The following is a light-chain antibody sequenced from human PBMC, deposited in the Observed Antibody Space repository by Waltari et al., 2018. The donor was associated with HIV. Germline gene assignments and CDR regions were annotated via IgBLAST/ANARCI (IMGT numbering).Light chain of an antibody. V-gene: IGLV3-1*01. CDR2: QDN. Sequence: SYELTQPPSVSVSPGQTASVTCSGDQLGKMYSWWYLQKPGQSPVLVMYQDNKRPSGIPVRFSGSNSGNTATLTISGTQAMDEADYYCQAWDSGTGVVFGGGTKLTVL. J-gene: IGLJ2*01. CDR1: QLGKMY. CDR3: QAWDSGTGVV.